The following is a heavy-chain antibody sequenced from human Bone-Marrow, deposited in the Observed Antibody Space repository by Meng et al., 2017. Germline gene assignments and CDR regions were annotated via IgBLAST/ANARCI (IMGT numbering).Heavy chain of an antibody. D-gene: IGHD4-17*01. J-gene: IGHJ4*02. Sequence: QVPLVQAGAEVKKPGASVKVSCKASGYTFTSYGIIWVRQAPGQGLEWMGWISAYTGDTKYAQNFQGRVTMTTDTSTDTAYMELRSLRSDDTAMYFCARDDDYGDYFPVWYWGQGTLVTVSS. CDR1: GYTFTSYG. CDR3: ARDDDYGDYFPVWY. CDR2: ISAYTGDT. V-gene: IGHV1-18*01.